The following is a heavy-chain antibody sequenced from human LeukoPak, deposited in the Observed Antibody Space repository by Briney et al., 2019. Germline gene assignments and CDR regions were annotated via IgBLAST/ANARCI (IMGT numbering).Heavy chain of an antibody. CDR3: ATYYYDTSGYPAFDY. J-gene: IGHJ4*02. CDR2: ISSDSNAM. V-gene: IGHV3-11*04. CDR1: GFSFSDYY. D-gene: IGHD3-22*01. Sequence: PGGSLRLSCAASGFSFSDYYMSWIRQAPGKGLEWLSYISSDSNAMHYADSVMGRFTISRDNAKNSLYLQMNSLRAVDTAVYYCATYYYDTSGYPAFDYWGRGTLVTVSS.